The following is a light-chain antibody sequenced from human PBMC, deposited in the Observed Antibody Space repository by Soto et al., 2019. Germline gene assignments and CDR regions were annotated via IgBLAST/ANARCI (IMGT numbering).Light chain of an antibody. Sequence: ESVLTQSQGTLSVSPGERVTLSCRASQTFGRTYLAWYQQKPGQSPRLLIYDASSRATGIPDRFSGSGSGTDFPLTISRLEPEDYAGYHCQQFGTSPLYTFGQGTKVEIK. CDR1: QTFGRTY. CDR3: QQFGTSPLYT. J-gene: IGKJ2*01. CDR2: DAS. V-gene: IGKV3-20*01.